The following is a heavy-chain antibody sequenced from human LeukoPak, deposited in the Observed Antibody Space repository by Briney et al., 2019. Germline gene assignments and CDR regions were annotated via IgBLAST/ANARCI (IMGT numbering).Heavy chain of an antibody. J-gene: IGHJ4*02. CDR1: RFIFRNYN. V-gene: IGHV3-21*01. Sequence: GGSLRLSCAASRFIFRNYNMYWVRQAPGKGLEWVASITSSSAYILYADSVKGRFTISRDNAKNSLYLQMNSLRAEDTAVYYCAREGTSVEDGYCSGGSCYGIDYWGQGTLVTVSS. CDR3: AREGTSVEDGYCSGGSCYGIDY. D-gene: IGHD2-15*01. CDR2: ITSSSAYI.